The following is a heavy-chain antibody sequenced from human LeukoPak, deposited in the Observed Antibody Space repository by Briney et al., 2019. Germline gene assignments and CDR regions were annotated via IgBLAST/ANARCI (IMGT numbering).Heavy chain of an antibody. Sequence: PSETLSLTCTVSGGSISSYYWSWIRQPPGKGLEWIGYIYYSGSTNYNPSLKSRVTISVDTSKNQFSLKLSSVTAADTAVYYCARVGLRWYTFDYWGQGTLVTVSS. CDR1: GGSISSYY. CDR2: IYYSGST. J-gene: IGHJ4*02. CDR3: ARVGLRWYTFDY. V-gene: IGHV4-59*01. D-gene: IGHD4-23*01.